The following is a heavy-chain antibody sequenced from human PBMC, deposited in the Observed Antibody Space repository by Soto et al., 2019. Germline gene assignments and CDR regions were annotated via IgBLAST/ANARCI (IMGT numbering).Heavy chain of an antibody. CDR3: ARDHITMVRGVIIGAFDI. D-gene: IGHD3-10*01. Sequence: PSETLSLTCTVSGGSISSYYWSWIRQPPGKGLEWIGYIYYSGSTNYNPSLKSRVTISVDTSKNQFSLKLSSVTAADTAVYYCARDHITMVRGVIIGAFDIWGQGTMVTVSS. CDR1: GGSISSYY. CDR2: IYYSGST. V-gene: IGHV4-59*01. J-gene: IGHJ3*02.